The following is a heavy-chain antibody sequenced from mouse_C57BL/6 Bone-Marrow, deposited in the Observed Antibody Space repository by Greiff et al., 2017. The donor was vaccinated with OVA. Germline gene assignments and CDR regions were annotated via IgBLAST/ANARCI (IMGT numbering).Heavy chain of an antibody. Sequence: DVKLVESGGDLVKPGGSLKLSCAASGFTFSSYGMSWVRQTPDKRLEWVATISSGGSYTYYPDSVKGRFTISRDNAKNTLYLQMSSLKSEDTAMYYCARLYSNPFPYWGQGTLVTVSA. J-gene: IGHJ3*01. CDR1: GFTFSSYG. CDR2: ISSGGSYT. V-gene: IGHV5-6*02. D-gene: IGHD2-5*01. CDR3: ARLYSNPFPY.